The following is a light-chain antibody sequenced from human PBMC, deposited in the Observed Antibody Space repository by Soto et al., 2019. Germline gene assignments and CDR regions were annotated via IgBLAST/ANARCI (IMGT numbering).Light chain of an antibody. CDR2: DTS. Sequence: RTRCPATLAVSSGENSTLSCRATQVIGDTFAWYQHKPGQTPRLLIYDTSTRATGVPARFSGSRSGTEFTLTINSLQSEDFAVYYCQRYNNCPLTFGGGTKVDIK. CDR1: QVIGDT. J-gene: IGKJ4*01. CDR3: QRYNNCPLT. V-gene: IGKV3-15*01.